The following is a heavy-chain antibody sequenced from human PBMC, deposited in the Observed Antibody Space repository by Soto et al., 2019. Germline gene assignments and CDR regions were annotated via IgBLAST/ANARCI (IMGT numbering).Heavy chain of an antibody. J-gene: IGHJ4*02. CDR3: AKDTYDLDSSGYYVFDY. Sequence: QVQLVESGGGVVQPGRSLRLSCADSGFTFTDYGMHWVRQAPGKGLEWVAVISYDGSNKNYADSVKGRFTISRDNTKNTLYLQMNSLRAEDTAVYYCAKDTYDLDSSGYYVFDYWGQGTLVTVSS. D-gene: IGHD3-22*01. CDR1: GFTFTDYG. V-gene: IGHV3-30*18. CDR2: ISYDGSNK.